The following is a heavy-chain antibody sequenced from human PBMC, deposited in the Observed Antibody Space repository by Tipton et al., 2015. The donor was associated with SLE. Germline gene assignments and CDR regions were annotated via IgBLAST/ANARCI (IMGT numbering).Heavy chain of an antibody. CDR2: IYYSGST. CDR3: ASGILEQLVLGY. Sequence: LRLSCAVYGGSFSGYYWTWIRQPPGKGLEWIGYIYYSGSTNYNPSLKSRVTISVDTSKNQFSLKLSSVTAADTAVYYCASGILEQLVLGYWGQGTLVTVSS. D-gene: IGHD6-13*01. CDR1: GGSFSGYY. V-gene: IGHV4-34*01. J-gene: IGHJ4*02.